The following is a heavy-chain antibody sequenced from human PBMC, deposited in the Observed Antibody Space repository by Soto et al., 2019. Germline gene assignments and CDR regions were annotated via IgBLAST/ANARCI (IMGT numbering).Heavy chain of an antibody. CDR2: INHSGST. CDR3: ATPAMGTHY. D-gene: IGHD1-1*01. V-gene: IGHV4-34*01. J-gene: IGHJ4*02. Sequence: SETLSLTCAVYGGSFSGYYWSWIRQPPGKGLEWIGEINHSGSTNYNPSLKSRVTISVDTSKNQFSLKLSSVTAADTAVYYCATPAMGTHYWGQGTLVTVSS. CDR1: GGSFSGYY.